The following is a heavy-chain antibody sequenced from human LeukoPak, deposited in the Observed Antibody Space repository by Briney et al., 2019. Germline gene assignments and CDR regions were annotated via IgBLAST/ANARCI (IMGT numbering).Heavy chain of an antibody. D-gene: IGHD3-10*01. J-gene: IGHJ3*02. CDR1: GFTVSSNY. V-gene: IGHV3-23*01. CDR3: ATQSPDYSIGPSYGSFNI. CDR2: IGGRVDHI. Sequence: PGGSLRLSCAASGFTVSSNYMSWGRQAPGKGLEWVSSIGGRVDHIYYADSVKGRFTISRDNSRNTFFLQMTSLRAEDTALYYCATQSPDYSIGPSYGSFNIWGQGTMVTVSS.